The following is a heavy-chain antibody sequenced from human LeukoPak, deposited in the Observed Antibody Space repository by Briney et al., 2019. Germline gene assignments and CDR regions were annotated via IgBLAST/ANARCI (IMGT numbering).Heavy chain of an antibody. Sequence: SVKVSCKASGDTFSSYAISWVRQAPGQGLEWMGRIIPILGIANYAQKFQGRVTITADKSTSTAYMELSSLRSEDTAVYYCARILGHCSSTSCPDYWGQGTLVTVSS. J-gene: IGHJ4*02. CDR1: GDTFSSYA. CDR2: IIPILGIA. V-gene: IGHV1-69*04. CDR3: ARILGHCSSTSCPDY. D-gene: IGHD2-2*01.